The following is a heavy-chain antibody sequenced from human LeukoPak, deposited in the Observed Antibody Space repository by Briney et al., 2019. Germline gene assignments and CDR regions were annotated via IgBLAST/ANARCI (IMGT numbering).Heavy chain of an antibody. CDR2: IYYSGST. CDR1: GGSISSYY. CDR3: ARESPRWPNAKRYYYYMDV. V-gene: IGHV4-59*01. J-gene: IGHJ6*03. Sequence: SETLSLTCTVSGGSISSYYWSWIRQPPGKGLEWIGYIYYSGSTNYNPSLKSRVTISVDTSKNQFSLKLSSVTAADTAVYYCARESPRWPNAKRYYYYMDVWGKGTTVTVSS. D-gene: IGHD5-24*01.